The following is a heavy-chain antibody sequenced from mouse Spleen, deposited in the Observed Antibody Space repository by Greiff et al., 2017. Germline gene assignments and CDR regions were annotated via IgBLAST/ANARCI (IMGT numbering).Heavy chain of an antibody. Sequence: QVQLQQSGAELVKPGASVKLSCKASGYTFTEYTIHWVKQRSGQGLEWIGWFYPGSGSIKYNEKFKDKVTLTADKSSSTVYMELSRLTSEDSAVYFCARHEGRAYYYGSSPAWFAYWGQGTLVTVSA. D-gene: IGHD1-1*01. CDR2: FYPGSGSI. J-gene: IGHJ3*01. V-gene: IGHV1-62-2*01. CDR3: ARHEGRAYYYGSSPAWFAY. CDR1: GYTFTEYT.